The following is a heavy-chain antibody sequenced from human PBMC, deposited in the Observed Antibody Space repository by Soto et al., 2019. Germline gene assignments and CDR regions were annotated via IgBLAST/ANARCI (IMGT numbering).Heavy chain of an antibody. CDR3: ASIGSSSLDY. D-gene: IGHD6-6*01. CDR1: GFTFSSYG. CDR2: IWYDGSNK. Sequence: QVQLVESGGGVVQPGRSLRLSCAASGFTFSSYGMHWVRQAPGKGLEWVAVIWYDGSNKYYADSVKGRFTISRDNSKNTLYLQINSLRAEDTAVYYCASIGSSSLDYWGQGTLVTVSS. J-gene: IGHJ4*02. V-gene: IGHV3-33*01.